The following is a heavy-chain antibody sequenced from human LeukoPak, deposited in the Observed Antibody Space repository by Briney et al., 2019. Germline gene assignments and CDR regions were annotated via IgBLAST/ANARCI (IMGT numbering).Heavy chain of an antibody. CDR1: GGSFSDYS. CDR2: VTHSGDT. J-gene: IGHJ4*02. Sequence: SETLSLTCAVYGGSFSDYSWSWIRQPPGKGLEWIGEVTHSGDTNYNPSLKSRVTMSVDTSKNQFSLKLTSVTTADTAVYYCAFSHTTPVAEDNWGQGTLVTVSS. CDR3: AFSHTTPVAEDN. D-gene: IGHD6-19*01. V-gene: IGHV4-34*01.